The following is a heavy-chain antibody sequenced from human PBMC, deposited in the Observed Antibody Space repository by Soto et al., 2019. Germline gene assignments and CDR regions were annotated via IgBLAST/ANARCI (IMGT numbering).Heavy chain of an antibody. J-gene: IGHJ5*02. V-gene: IGHV3-20*04. CDR2: INWNGGST. CDR3: ARENGFDGSGYDGWFDP. D-gene: IGHD5-12*01. Sequence: GGSLRLSCAASGFTFDDYGMSWVRQAPGKGLEWVSGINWNGGSTGYADSVKGRFTISRDNAKNSLYLQMNSLRAEDTALYYCARENGFDGSGYDGWFDPWGQGTLVTVSS. CDR1: GFTFDDYG.